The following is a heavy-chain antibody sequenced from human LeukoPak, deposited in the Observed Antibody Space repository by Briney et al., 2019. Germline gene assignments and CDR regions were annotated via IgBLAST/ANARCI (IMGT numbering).Heavy chain of an antibody. CDR3: ARQGERVACFDY. J-gene: IGHJ4*02. CDR2: IYYTGNT. V-gene: IGHV4-39*07. CDR1: GGSITSRTSY. D-gene: IGHD2-15*01. Sequence: SGTLSLTCAVSGGSITSRTSYWGWIRQPPGKGPEWIGNIYYTGNTYQNPSLKSRITISVDTSKNQFSLRLSSVTAADTAVYYCARQGERVACFDYWGQGTLVTVSS.